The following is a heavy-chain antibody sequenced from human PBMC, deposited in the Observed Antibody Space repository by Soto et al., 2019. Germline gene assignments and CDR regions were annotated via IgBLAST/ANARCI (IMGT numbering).Heavy chain of an antibody. Sequence: QVQLVQSGAEVKKPGASVKVSCKASGYTFTSYDINWVRQATGQGLEWMGWMNPNSGNTGYAQKFQGRVTMTRNTVISTAYMELSSLRSEDTAVYYCASSGPIVLVPAAMVHYYYGMDVWGQGTTVTVSS. CDR3: ASSGPIVLVPAAMVHYYYGMDV. V-gene: IGHV1-8*01. J-gene: IGHJ6*02. D-gene: IGHD2-2*01. CDR1: GYTFTSYD. CDR2: MNPNSGNT.